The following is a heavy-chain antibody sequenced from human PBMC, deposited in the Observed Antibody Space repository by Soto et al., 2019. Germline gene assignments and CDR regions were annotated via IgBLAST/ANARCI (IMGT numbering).Heavy chain of an antibody. CDR1: GGSISSGGYY. CDR2: IYYSGST. CDR3: AREGYCSSTSCPLHLYGMDV. J-gene: IGHJ6*02. Sequence: PSETLSLTCTVSGGSISSGGYYWSWIRQPPGKGLEWIGYIYYSGSTYYNPSLKSRVTISVDTSKNQFSLKLSSVTAADTAVYYCAREGYCSSTSCPLHLYGMDVWRQGTTVTVSS. D-gene: IGHD2-2*01. V-gene: IGHV4-30-4*01.